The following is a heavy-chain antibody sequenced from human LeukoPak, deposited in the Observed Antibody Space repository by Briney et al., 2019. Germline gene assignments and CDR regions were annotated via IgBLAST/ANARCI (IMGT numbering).Heavy chain of an antibody. CDR3: TKGQLWASGRAFDI. CDR2: VRDDGSSQ. D-gene: IGHD3-16*01. Sequence: GGSLRLSCAASGFTFSSYSMNWVRQAPGKGLDWVAFVRDDGSSQKYAATVKGRFTTSRDNSKNTLYLQMNNLRPEDTAVYYCTKGQLWASGRAFDIWGQGTMVTVSS. CDR1: GFTFSSYS. V-gene: IGHV3-30*02. J-gene: IGHJ3*02.